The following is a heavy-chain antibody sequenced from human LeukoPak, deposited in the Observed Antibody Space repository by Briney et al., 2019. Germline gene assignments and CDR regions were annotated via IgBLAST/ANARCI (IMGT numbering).Heavy chain of an antibody. CDR3: AKLILGGRSLFDF. J-gene: IGHJ4*02. V-gene: IGHV3-48*01. CDR2: ISSSSSTI. Sequence: GGSLRLSCAASGFTFSSYSMNWVRQAPGKGLEWVSYISSSSSTIYYADSVKGRFTISRDNSKNTLYLQMSSLRADDTAMYYCAKLILGGRSLFDFRGQGILVTVSS. D-gene: IGHD3-10*01. CDR1: GFTFSSYS.